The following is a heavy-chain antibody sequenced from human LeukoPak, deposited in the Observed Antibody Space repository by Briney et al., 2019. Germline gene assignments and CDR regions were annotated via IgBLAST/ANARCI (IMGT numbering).Heavy chain of an antibody. CDR3: AKDPSLIAAEAYFDY. Sequence: XSAISGSGRSTYYAASVKGRFTISRDNSKNTLYLQMNSLRAEDTAVYYCAKDPSLIAAEAYFDYWGQGTLVTVSS. J-gene: IGHJ4*02. V-gene: IGHV3-23*01. D-gene: IGHD6-13*01. CDR2: ISGSGRST.